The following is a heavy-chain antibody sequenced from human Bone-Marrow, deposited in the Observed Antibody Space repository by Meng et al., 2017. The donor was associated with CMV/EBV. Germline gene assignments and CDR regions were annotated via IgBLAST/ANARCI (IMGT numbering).Heavy chain of an antibody. V-gene: IGHV3-23*01. CDR3: AKATLGDIVVVPAAISIWGYYYYYGMDV. CDR2: ISGSGGST. Sequence: GESLKISCAASGFTFSRYEMNWVRQVPGKGLEWVSAISGSGGSTYYADSVKGRFTISRDNSKNTLYLQMNSLRAEDTAVYYCAKATLGDIVVVPAAISIWGYYYYYGMDVWGQGTTVTVSS. D-gene: IGHD2-2*01. CDR1: GFTFSRYE. J-gene: IGHJ6*02.